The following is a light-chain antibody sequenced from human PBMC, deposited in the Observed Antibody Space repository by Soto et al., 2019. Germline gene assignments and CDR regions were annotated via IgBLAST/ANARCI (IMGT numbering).Light chain of an antibody. CDR2: DAS. V-gene: IGKV1-9*01. Sequence: IQFTQSPSSLSASVGDRVTITCRASQGISSYLGWYQQKPGKAPNLLIYDASTLQSGVPSRFSGGGAGTDCTRTISSLQPEDFETDYCQQVNVYPSTFGGGTKVDIK. CDR3: QQVNVYPST. J-gene: IGKJ4*01. CDR1: QGISSY.